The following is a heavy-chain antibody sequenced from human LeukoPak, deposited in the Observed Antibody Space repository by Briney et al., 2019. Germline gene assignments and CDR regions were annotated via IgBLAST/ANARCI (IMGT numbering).Heavy chain of an antibody. CDR3: ARLLKRWLHQAGFDY. J-gene: IGHJ4*02. D-gene: IGHD5-24*01. CDR1: GGSFSGYY. CDR2: INHSGST. V-gene: IGHV4-34*01. Sequence: SETLSLTCAVYGGSFSGYYWSWIRQPPGKGLEWIGEINHSGSTNYNPSLKSRVTISVDTSKNQFSLKLSSVTAADTAVYYCARLLKRWLHQAGFDYWGQGTLVTVSS.